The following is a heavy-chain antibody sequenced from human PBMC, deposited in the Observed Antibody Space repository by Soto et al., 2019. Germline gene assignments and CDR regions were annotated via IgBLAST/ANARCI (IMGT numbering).Heavy chain of an antibody. J-gene: IGHJ3*02. CDR3: ARMLGDAFDI. CDR1: GYRFTSYG. CDR2: ISAYNGNT. D-gene: IGHD2-8*01. Sequence: QVQLVQSGGEVKKPGASVKVSCKASGYRFTSYGFSWVRQAPGQGLEWMGWISAYNGNTNYAQNFQGRVTMTRDTSTSTANMELRRLRSHDTAVYYCARMLGDAFDIWGQGTMVTVSS. V-gene: IGHV1-18*01.